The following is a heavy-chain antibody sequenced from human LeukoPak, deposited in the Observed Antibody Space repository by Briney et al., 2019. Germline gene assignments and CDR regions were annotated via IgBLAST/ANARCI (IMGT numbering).Heavy chain of an antibody. Sequence: WEALSLTRTVSGGSMSSYYWSWIRQPPGKGLEWIGYIYYSGSTNYNPSLKSRVTISVDTSKNQFSLKLSSVTAADTAVYYCARDLSIAAAGDYYYYGMDVWGQGTTVTVSS. CDR2: IYYSGST. CDR1: GGSMSSYY. CDR3: ARDLSIAAAGDYYYYGMDV. J-gene: IGHJ6*02. V-gene: IGHV4-59*01. D-gene: IGHD6-13*01.